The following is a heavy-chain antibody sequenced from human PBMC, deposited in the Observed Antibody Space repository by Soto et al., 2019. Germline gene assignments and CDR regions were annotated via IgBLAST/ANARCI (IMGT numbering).Heavy chain of an antibody. Sequence: ASVKVSCKASGYTFTSYDINWVRQATGQGLEWMGWMNPNSGNTGYAQRFQGRVTMARNTSISTAYMELSRLRSDDTAVYYCARGYEVRYFDWSPPDYWGQGTLVTVSS. CDR3: ARGYEVRYFDWSPPDY. CDR1: GYTFTSYD. D-gene: IGHD3-9*01. V-gene: IGHV1-8*01. J-gene: IGHJ4*02. CDR2: MNPNSGNT.